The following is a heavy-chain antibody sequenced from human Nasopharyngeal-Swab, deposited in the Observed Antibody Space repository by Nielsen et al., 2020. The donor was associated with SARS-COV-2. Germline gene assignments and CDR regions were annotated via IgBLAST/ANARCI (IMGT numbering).Heavy chain of an antibody. CDR3: ARNYYDNSGYYPDAFDI. Sequence: GESLKISCAASGFTFSSYRMNWVRQAPGKGLEWVSVIGSSGSLSYNADSVKGRFTISRDNDKNSLYLQMNSLRVEDPAVYYCARNYYDNSGYYPDAFDIWGHGTKVTVSS. CDR2: IGSSGSLS. CDR1: GFTFSSYR. V-gene: IGHV3-21*01. D-gene: IGHD3-22*01. J-gene: IGHJ3*02.